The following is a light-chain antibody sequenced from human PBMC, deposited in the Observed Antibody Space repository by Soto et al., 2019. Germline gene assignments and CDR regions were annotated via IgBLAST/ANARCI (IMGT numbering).Light chain of an antibody. Sequence: QSVLTQPPSASGSPGQSVTISCTGTSSDVGGYNYVSWYQQHPGKAPQLMIYAVTKRPSGVPDRFSASKSGNTASLTVSGLQAEDEADYYCSSYAVSNILFGTGTKVTVL. CDR2: AVT. CDR3: SSYAVSNIL. CDR1: SSDVGGYNY. V-gene: IGLV2-8*01. J-gene: IGLJ1*01.